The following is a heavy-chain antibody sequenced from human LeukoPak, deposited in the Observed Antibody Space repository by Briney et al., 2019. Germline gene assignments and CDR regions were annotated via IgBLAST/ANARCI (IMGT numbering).Heavy chain of an antibody. CDR2: IIPIFGTA. D-gene: IGHD3-16*02. CDR1: GGTFSSYA. CDR3: ARGLRLGELSNPLGY. V-gene: IGHV1-69*13. Sequence: SVKVSCKASGGTFSSYAISWVRQAPGQGLEWMGGIIPIFGTANYAQKFQGRVTITADESTSTAYMELSSLRSEDTAVYYCARGLRLGELSNPLGYWGQGTLVTVSS. J-gene: IGHJ4*02.